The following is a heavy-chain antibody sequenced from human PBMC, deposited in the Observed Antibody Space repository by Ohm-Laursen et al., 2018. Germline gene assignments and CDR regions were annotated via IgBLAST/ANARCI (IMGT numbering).Heavy chain of an antibody. J-gene: IGHJ6*02. CDR2: ISFSGSHI. D-gene: IGHD5-18*01. CDR3: ARDEEYRDFYYYGMDV. Sequence: SLRLSCAASGLTLKSYSMNWVRQAPGKGLEWVSSISFSGSHIYYADSVKGRFTISRDNAKTTLYLQMNSLRVEDTAVYYCARDEEYRDFYYYGMDVWGQGTTVIVSS. V-gene: IGHV3-21*01. CDR1: GLTLKSYS.